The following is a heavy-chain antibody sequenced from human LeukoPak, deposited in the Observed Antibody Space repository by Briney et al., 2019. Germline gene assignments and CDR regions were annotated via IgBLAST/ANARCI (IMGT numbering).Heavy chain of an antibody. CDR2: ISSSSSYI. CDR3: ARKTGIPTTTHYFDY. CDR1: GFTFSSYS. J-gene: IGHJ4*02. V-gene: IGHV3-21*01. D-gene: IGHD1-26*01. Sequence: GGSLRLSCAASGFTFSSYSMNWVRQAPGKGLEWVSYISSSSSYIYYADSVKGRFTISRDNAKNSLYLQMNSLRAEDTAVYYCARKTGIPTTTHYFDYWGQGTLVTASS.